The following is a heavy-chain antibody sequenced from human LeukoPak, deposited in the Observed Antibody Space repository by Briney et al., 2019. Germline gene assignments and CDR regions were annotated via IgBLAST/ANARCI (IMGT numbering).Heavy chain of an antibody. Sequence: GGSLRLSCAASGFTFSDYWMTWVRQAPGKGLEWVANIKPDGGEKYYVDSVKGRFTISRDNAKNSLYLQLNSLRAEDTAVYYCARGAPYCSPTRCIGLDYWGQGTLVAVSS. CDR1: GFTFSDYW. D-gene: IGHD2-2*01. J-gene: IGHJ4*02. V-gene: IGHV3-7*01. CDR3: ARGAPYCSPTRCIGLDY. CDR2: IKPDGGEK.